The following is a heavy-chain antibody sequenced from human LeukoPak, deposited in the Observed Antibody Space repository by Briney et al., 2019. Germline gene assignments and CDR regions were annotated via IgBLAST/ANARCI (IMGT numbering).Heavy chain of an antibody. CDR1: GYTFTTYA. CDR3: ARSGIYYYGSGPKDFMPLYYFDY. Sequence: ASVKVSCKASGYTFTTYAMNWVRQAPGQGLEWMGGIIPIFGTANYAQKFQGRVTITADESTSTAYMELSSLRSEDTAVYYCARSGIYYYGSGPKDFMPLYYFDYWGQGTLVTVSS. J-gene: IGHJ4*02. D-gene: IGHD3-10*01. V-gene: IGHV1-69*13. CDR2: IIPIFGTA.